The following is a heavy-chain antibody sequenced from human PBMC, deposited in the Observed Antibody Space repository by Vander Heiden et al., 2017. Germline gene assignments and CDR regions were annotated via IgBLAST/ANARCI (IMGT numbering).Heavy chain of an antibody. Sequence: QLQLQESGPGLVKPSETLSLTRTVSGGSIRSSSYYWGWTRQPPRKGLEWIGSIYYSGSTYYNPSLKSRVTISVDTSKNQFSLKLSSVTAADTAVYYCARQRNDRGSSGGWFDPWGQGTLVTVSS. J-gene: IGHJ5*02. CDR2: IYYSGST. D-gene: IGHD3-10*01. V-gene: IGHV4-39*01. CDR1: GGSIRSSSYY. CDR3: ARQRNDRGSSGGWFDP.